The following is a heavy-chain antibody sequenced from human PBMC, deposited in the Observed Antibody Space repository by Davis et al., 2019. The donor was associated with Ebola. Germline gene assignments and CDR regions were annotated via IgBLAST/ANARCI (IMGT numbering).Heavy chain of an antibody. CDR3: TRDLGGIVVVPAAHAPGDDAFDI. Sequence: GESLKISCTASGFTFGDYAMSWFRQAPGKGLEWVGFIRSKAYGGTTEYAASVKGRFTISRDDSKSIAYLQMNSLKTEDTAVYYCTRDLGGIVVVPAAHAPGDDAFDIWGQGTMVTVSS. J-gene: IGHJ3*02. CDR1: GFTFGDYA. D-gene: IGHD2-2*01. V-gene: IGHV3-49*03. CDR2: IRSKAYGGTT.